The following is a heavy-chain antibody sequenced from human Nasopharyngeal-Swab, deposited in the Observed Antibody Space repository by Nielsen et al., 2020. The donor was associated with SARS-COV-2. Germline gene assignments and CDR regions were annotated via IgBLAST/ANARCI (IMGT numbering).Heavy chain of an antibody. D-gene: IGHD6-19*01. V-gene: IGHV1-18*01. CDR3: AREPSIAVAGQDFDY. J-gene: IGHJ4*02. CDR1: GYTFTSYG. Sequence: ASVKVSCKASGYTFTSYGISWVRQAPGQGLEWMGWISAYNGNTNYAQKLQGRVTMTTDTSTSTAYMELRSLRSEDTAVYYCAREPSIAVAGQDFDYWGQGTLVTVSS. CDR2: ISAYNGNT.